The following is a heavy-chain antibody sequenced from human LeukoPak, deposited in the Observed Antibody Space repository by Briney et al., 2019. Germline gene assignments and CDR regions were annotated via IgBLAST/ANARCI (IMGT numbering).Heavy chain of an antibody. Sequence: GGSLRLSCAASGLTVSSNCMSWVRQAPGKGLEWVSSISTSSSYIYYADSVKGRFTISRDNSKNTLYLQMNSLRADDTAVYSCARGPLELLYFDYWGQGTLVTVSS. CDR2: ISTSSSYI. J-gene: IGHJ4*02. V-gene: IGHV3-21*01. CDR3: ARGPLELLYFDY. CDR1: GLTVSSNC. D-gene: IGHD1-7*01.